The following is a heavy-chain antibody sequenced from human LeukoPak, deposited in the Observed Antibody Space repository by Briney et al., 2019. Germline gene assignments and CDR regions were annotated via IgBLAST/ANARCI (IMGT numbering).Heavy chain of an antibody. J-gene: IGHJ3*02. CDR3: ARQVRSTISSGWATRGAFDI. D-gene: IGHD6-19*01. V-gene: IGHV4-39*01. CDR2: IYYSGST. CDR1: GGSINSMSYY. Sequence: SETLSLTCTVSGGSINSMSYYWGWIRQSPGKGLEWIGTIYYSGSTNYNPSLKSRVTISVDTSKNQFSLKLSSVTAADTAVYYCARQVRSTISSGWATRGAFDIWGQGTMVTVSS.